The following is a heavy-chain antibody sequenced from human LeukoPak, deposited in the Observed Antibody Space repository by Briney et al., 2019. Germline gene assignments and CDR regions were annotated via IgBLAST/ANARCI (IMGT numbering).Heavy chain of an antibody. CDR1: GGSISSYY. Sequence: SETLSLTCTVPGGSISSYYWSWIRQPPGKGLEWIGYIYYSGSTNYNPSLKSRVTISVDTSKNQFSLKLSSVTAADTAVYYCARTHCSGGSCYSFDYWGQGTLVTVSS. CDR3: ARTHCSGGSCYSFDY. D-gene: IGHD2-15*01. J-gene: IGHJ4*02. V-gene: IGHV4-59*01. CDR2: IYYSGST.